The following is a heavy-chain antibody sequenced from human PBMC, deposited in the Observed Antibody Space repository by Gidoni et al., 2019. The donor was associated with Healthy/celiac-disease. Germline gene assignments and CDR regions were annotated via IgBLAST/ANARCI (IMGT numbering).Heavy chain of an antibody. J-gene: IGHJ3*02. V-gene: IGHV3-23*01. CDR3: AKDLWITIFGVVNWSPYAFDI. CDR2: SSGSGGST. Sequence: EVQLLESGGGLVQPGGSLRRSCAASGFTFSSYAMSWVRQAPGKGLECVSASSGSGGSTYYADSVKGRFTISRDNSKNTLYLQMNSLRAEDTAVYYCAKDLWITIFGVVNWSPYAFDIWGQGTMVTVSS. D-gene: IGHD3-3*01. CDR1: GFTFSSYA.